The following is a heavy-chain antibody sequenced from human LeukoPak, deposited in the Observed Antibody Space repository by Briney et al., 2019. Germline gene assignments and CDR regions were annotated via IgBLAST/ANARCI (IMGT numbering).Heavy chain of an antibody. V-gene: IGHV3-9*01. CDR2: ISYGSDTI. D-gene: IGHD4-17*01. CDR1: GFTFDEYA. J-gene: IGHJ3*02. CDR3: AKDREGYGDYVGNAFDI. Sequence: GRSLRLSCAASGFTFDEYAMHWVRQAPGKGLEWVSGISYGSDTIGYADSVKGRFTISRDNAKNSLYLQMNSLRAEDTALYYCAKDREGYGDYVGNAFDIWGQGTMATVSS.